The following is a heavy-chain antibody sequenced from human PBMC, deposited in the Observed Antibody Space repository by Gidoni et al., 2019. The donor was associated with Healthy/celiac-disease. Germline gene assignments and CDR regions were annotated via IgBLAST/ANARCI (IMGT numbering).Heavy chain of an antibody. D-gene: IGHD5-18*01. CDR3: ASSPSPRGYSYGLPY. CDR2: IYTSGST. V-gene: IGHV4-61*02. Sequence: QVQLQEAGPGLVKPSQTLSLTCNVAGGSSSSGSYYWSWIRQPAGKGLEWSGRIYTSGSTNYNPSLKSRVTISVDTSKNQFSLKLSSVTAADTAVYYCASSPSPRGYSYGLPYWGQGTLVTVSS. J-gene: IGHJ4*02. CDR1: GGSSSSGSYY.